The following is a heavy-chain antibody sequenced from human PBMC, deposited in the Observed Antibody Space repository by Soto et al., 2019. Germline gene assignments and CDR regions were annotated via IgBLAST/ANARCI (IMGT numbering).Heavy chain of an antibody. CDR2: IWYDGSNK. J-gene: IGHJ3*02. CDR1: RFSFSNYG. CDR3: ARHQSTTRLVSKGDASVI. D-gene: IGHD5-12*01. V-gene: IGHV3-33*01. Sequence: GGSLRLSGAASRFSFSNYGMHWVGQAPGNGLEWVAVIWYDGSNKYYADSVKGRFTISRDNSKNTLYLQMNSLRAEDTAVYYCARHQSTTRLVSKGDASVIWDPGTLLNVS.